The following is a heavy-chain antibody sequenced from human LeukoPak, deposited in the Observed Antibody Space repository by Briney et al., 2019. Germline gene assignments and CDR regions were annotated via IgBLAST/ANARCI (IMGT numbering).Heavy chain of an antibody. J-gene: IGHJ4*02. Sequence: PGGSLRLSCAVSGFTVSSNYFSWVRQAPGKGPEWVSVIYTEGTTYYADSVKGRFTISRDNSKNTVYLQMNSLRVEDTAVYYCASEGDWGQGTLVTVSS. CDR1: GFTVSSNY. D-gene: IGHD3-16*01. CDR3: ASEGD. V-gene: IGHV3-66*02. CDR2: IYTEGTT.